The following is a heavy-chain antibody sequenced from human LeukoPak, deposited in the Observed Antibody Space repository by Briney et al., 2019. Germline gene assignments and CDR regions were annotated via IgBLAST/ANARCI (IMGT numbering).Heavy chain of an antibody. CDR3: ARGTREPFY. CDR2: ITGGGGGST. Sequence: GGSLRVSCTASRFTLSNQDMSWVRQAPGTGLEWVSSITGGGGGSTYYADSVKGRFTISRDNSHNTLFLQMNSLRVEDTAIYYCARGTREPFYWGQGTLVTVSS. D-gene: IGHD1-26*01. V-gene: IGHV3-23*01. CDR1: RFTLSNQD. J-gene: IGHJ4*02.